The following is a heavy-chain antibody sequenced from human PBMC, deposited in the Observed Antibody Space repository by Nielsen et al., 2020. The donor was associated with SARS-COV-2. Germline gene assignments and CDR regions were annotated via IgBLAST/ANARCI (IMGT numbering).Heavy chain of an antibody. CDR3: ARDLYCSGGSCYSHGMDV. CDR1: GFTFSSYW. CDR2: IKQDGSEK. J-gene: IGHJ6*02. Sequence: GESLKISCAASGFTFSSYWMSWVRQAPGKGLEWVANIKQDGSEKYYVDSVKGRFTISRDNAKNSLYLQMNSLGAEDTAVYYCARDLYCSGGSCYSHGMDVWGQGTTVTVSS. V-gene: IGHV3-7*03. D-gene: IGHD2-15*01.